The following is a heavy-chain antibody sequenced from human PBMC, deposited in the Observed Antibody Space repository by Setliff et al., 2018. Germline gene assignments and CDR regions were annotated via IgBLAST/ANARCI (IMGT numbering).Heavy chain of an antibody. Sequence: PSETLSLTCNVSGVSFSSTTFYWAWIRQSPGKGLEWIGSVSFFGSAYYNPSLQSRGAISLDTSRNQFSLELSSVTAADTAVYYCARDPGVRSGTWCLDSWGQGTQVTVSS. D-gene: IGHD2-8*01. CDR1: GVSFSSTTFY. CDR2: VSFFGSA. J-gene: IGHJ4*02. CDR3: ARDPGVRSGTWCLDS. V-gene: IGHV4-39*07.